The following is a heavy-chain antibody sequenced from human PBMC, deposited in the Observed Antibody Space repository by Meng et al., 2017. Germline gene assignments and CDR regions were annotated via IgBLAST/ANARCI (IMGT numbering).Heavy chain of an antibody. Sequence: QGQLVLSGAEVNKPGPSVKGSCNASAQTPSSCGFAWVRQAPGQGLEWMGWINAYNGYTDYAQKFLGRVTLTTDTSTNTGYMELRSLTSDDTAVYYCATRGNPYLDCWGQGTLVTVSS. CDR2: INAYNGYT. CDR3: ATRGNPYLDC. J-gene: IGHJ4*02. V-gene: IGHV1-18*01. CDR1: AQTPSSCG.